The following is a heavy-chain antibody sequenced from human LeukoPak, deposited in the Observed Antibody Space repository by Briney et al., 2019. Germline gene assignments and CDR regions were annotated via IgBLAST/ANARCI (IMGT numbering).Heavy chain of an antibody. CDR2: IYPGDSDT. CDR1: GSSFTGYW. Sequence: GASLQISCKGSGSSFTGYWIGWVRPLPGKGLGGMGIIYPGDSDTRYSPSFQGQVTISADKSISTAYLQWSSLKASDTAMYYCARRLYYYDSSGPGYYFDYWGQGTLVTVSS. V-gene: IGHV5-51*01. J-gene: IGHJ4*02. D-gene: IGHD3-22*01. CDR3: ARRLYYYDSSGPGYYFDY.